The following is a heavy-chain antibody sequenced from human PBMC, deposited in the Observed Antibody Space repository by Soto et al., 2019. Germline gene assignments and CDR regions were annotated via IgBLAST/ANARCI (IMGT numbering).Heavy chain of an antibody. J-gene: IGHJ4*02. CDR3: ARGADRSHWYYFDF. CDR2: IYSGGAT. Sequence: QVRLQESGPGVVKPSQTLSVTCAVSGGSINSLDYYWSWIRQTPGKGLEWIGYIYSGGATYYTPSLKSRVNMSMDTSKNRFSLRLTSGTAADTAVYFCARGADRSHWYYFDFWGQGALITVSS. V-gene: IGHV4-30-4*01. D-gene: IGHD6-13*01. CDR1: GGSINSLDYY.